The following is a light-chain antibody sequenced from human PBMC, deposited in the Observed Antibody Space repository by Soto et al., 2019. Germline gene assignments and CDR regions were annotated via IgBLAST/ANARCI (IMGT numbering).Light chain of an antibody. CDR3: QQTYTTPRT. J-gene: IGKJ1*01. V-gene: IGKV1-39*01. Sequence: DTQMTQSPSSLSASVGDRISITCRASQTVSTYLNWYQQKAGQAPTLLISATSTLQSGVPSRFSGSGSGTEFTLTITRLQPEDFATYYCQQTYTTPRTFGQGTNVAFK. CDR2: ATS. CDR1: QTVSTY.